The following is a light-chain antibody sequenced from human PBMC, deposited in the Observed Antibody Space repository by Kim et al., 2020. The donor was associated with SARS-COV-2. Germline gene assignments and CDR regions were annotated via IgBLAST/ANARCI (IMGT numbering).Light chain of an antibody. CDR1: SGSIASNY. CDR3: QSYDSSNQV. Sequence: NFMLTQPHSVSESPGKTVTISCTGSSGSIASNYVQWYQQRPGSAPTTVIYEDNQRPSGVPDRFSGSIDSSSNSASLTISGPKTEDEADYYCQSYDSSNQVFGGGTQLTVL. CDR2: EDN. J-gene: IGLJ3*02. V-gene: IGLV6-57*02.